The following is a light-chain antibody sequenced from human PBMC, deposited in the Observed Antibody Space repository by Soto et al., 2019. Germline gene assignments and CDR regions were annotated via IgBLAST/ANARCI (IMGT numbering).Light chain of an antibody. CDR2: DNN. V-gene: IGLV1-51*01. CDR1: SSNIGNHY. J-gene: IGLJ2*01. Sequence: QSVLTQPPSVSAAPGQKVTISCSGSSSNIGNHYVSWYQQFPGTAPKLLIFDNNKRPSGIPDRFSGSKSGTSATLGITGLQTGDEADYYCGTWDSSLSVVLFGGGTKLTVL. CDR3: GTWDSSLSVVL.